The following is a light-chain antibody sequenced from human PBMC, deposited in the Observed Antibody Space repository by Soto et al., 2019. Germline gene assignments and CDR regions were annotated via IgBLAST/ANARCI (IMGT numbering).Light chain of an antibody. CDR1: QGIRND. CDR2: AAS. J-gene: IGKJ4*01. V-gene: IGKV1-27*01. Sequence: DIQMTQSPSSLSASVGDRVTITCRASQGIRNDLAWYQQKPGKVPKLLIYAASTLQSGVPSRFSGSGSGTAFTLTISSLQPEDVATYYCQKHKSVLFTFGGGTKVEIK. CDR3: QKHKSVLFT.